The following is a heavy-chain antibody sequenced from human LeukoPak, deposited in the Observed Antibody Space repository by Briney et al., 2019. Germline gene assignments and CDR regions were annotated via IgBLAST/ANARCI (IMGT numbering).Heavy chain of an antibody. D-gene: IGHD5/OR15-5a*01. J-gene: IGHJ4*02. CDR1: GFTFSTSA. CDR2: INSYSSHI. V-gene: IGHV3-21*01. Sequence: GVSLRLSCAASGFTFSTSAMNWVRQVPGKGLEWVSSINSYSSHIYYAASVRGRFTVSRDNARNSVFLQMNSLTAEDTAVYYCARDPERYLRTGKFDYWGQGTLVTVSS. CDR3: ARDPERYLRTGKFDY.